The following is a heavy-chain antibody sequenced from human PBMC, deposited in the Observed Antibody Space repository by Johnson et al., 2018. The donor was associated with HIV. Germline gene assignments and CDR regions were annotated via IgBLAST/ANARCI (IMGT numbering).Heavy chain of an antibody. CDR3: ARADTAMVRGAFDI. CDR1: GFTFDDYG. D-gene: IGHD5-18*01. Sequence: VQLVESGGGVVRPGASLRLSCAASGFTFDDYGMSWVRQAPGQGLEWVSGINWTCGRTGYADSVKGRFTISRDNAKNSLYLQMNSLRAEDTALYYCARADTAMVRGAFDIWGQGTMVTVS. V-gene: IGHV3-20*04. CDR2: INWTCGRT. J-gene: IGHJ3*02.